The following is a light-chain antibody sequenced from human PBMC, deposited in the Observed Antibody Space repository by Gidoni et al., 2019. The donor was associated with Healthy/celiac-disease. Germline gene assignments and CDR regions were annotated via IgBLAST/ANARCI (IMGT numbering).Light chain of an antibody. V-gene: IGKV1-5*01. CDR2: DAS. CDR3: QQYNSYSWT. CDR1: QSISSW. J-gene: IGKJ1*01. Sequence: DIQMTQSPSTLSASVGDSVTITGRASQSISSWLAWYQQKPGQAPKLLIYDASSLESGVPSRFSGSGSGTEFTLTISSLQPDDFATYYCQQYNSYSWTFGQGTKVEIK.